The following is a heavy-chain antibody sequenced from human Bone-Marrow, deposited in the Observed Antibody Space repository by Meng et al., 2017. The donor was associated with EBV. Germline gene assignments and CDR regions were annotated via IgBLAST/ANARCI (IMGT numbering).Heavy chain of an antibody. CDR1: GYTFISYG. CDR3: ARDGVLWFRELFN. D-gene: IGHD3-10*01. V-gene: IGHV1-18*01. Sequence: QVPLVQSGDEVKKPGASVKVSGKASGYTFISYGISWVRQAPGQGLEWMGWISAYNGNTNYAQKLQGRVTMTTDTSTSTDYMELRSLRSDDTAVYYCARDGVLWFRELFNWGQGTLVTVSS. CDR2: ISAYNGNT. J-gene: IGHJ4*02.